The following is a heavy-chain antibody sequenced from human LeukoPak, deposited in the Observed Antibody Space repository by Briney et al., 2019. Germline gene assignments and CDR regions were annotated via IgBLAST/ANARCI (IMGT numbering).Heavy chain of an antibody. Sequence: ASVKVSCKASGGTFSSYAISWVRQAPGQGLEWMGGIIPIFGTANYAQKFQGRVTITADESTSTAYMELSSLRSEDTAVYYCARDGGLCSGGSCYPEDYYYYYMDVWGKGTTVTVSS. CDR2: IIPIFGTA. CDR1: GGTFSSYA. D-gene: IGHD2-15*01. CDR3: ARDGGLCSGGSCYPEDYYYYYMDV. V-gene: IGHV1-69*13. J-gene: IGHJ6*03.